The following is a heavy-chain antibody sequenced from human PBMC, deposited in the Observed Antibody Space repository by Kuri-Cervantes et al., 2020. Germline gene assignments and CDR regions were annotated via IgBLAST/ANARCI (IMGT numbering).Heavy chain of an antibody. CDR3: VSQEYSSSWPYFDY. Sequence: ASVKVSCKASGYTFTGYYMHWVRQAPGQGLEWMGCINPYNDNTHYAQKFRGRVTITSDRSVSTAYTELSSLRSEDMVVYSCVSQEYSSSWPYFDYWGQGTLVTVSS. CDR1: GYTFTGYY. V-gene: IGHV1-2*01. D-gene: IGHD6-13*01. J-gene: IGHJ4*02. CDR2: INPYNDNT.